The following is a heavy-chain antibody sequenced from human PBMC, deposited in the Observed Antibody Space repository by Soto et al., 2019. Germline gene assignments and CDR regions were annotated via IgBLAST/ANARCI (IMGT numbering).Heavy chain of an antibody. CDR3: ARVGGSGGSGPGFDP. CDR1: GFTVSSNY. V-gene: IGHV3-53*04. CDR2: IYSGGST. J-gene: IGHJ5*02. Sequence: EVQLVESGGGLVQPGGSLRLSCAASGFTVSSNYMSWVRQAPGKGLEWVSVIYSGGSTYYADSVKGRFTISRHNSKNTLYLQMNSLRAEDTAVYYCARVGGSGGSGPGFDPWGQGTLVTVSS. D-gene: IGHD2-15*01.